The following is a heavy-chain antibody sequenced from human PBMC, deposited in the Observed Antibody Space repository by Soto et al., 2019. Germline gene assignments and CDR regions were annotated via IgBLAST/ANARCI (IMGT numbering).Heavy chain of an antibody. J-gene: IGHJ6*02. D-gene: IGHD3-9*01. V-gene: IGHV3-33*01. Sequence: GSLRLSCAASGFTFSSYGMHWVRQAPGKGLEWVAVIWYDGSNKYYADSVKGRFTISRDNSKNTLYLQMNSLRAEDTAVYYCARDLTNYDILTGNYYYYGMDVWGQGTTVTVSS. CDR2: IWYDGSNK. CDR1: GFTFSSYG. CDR3: ARDLTNYDILTGNYYYYGMDV.